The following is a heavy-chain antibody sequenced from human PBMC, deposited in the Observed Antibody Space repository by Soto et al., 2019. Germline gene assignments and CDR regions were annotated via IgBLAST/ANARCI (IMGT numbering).Heavy chain of an antibody. CDR3: ARRSLVVVAANYYYGMDV. V-gene: IGHV1-2*04. CDR2: INPNSGGT. J-gene: IGHJ6*02. D-gene: IGHD2-15*01. CDR1: GYTFTGYD. Sequence: ALTVSCKASGYTFTGYDMHWVVQAPGEVREWMVWINPNSGGTNYAQKFQGWVTMTRDTSISTAYMELSRLRSDDTAVYYCARRSLVVVAANYYYGMDVWGQGTTVTVSS.